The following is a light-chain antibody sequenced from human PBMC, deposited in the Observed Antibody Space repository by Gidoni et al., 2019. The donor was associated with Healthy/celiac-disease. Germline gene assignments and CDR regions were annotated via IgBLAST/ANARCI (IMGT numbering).Light chain of an antibody. J-gene: IGKJ2*01. V-gene: IGKV3-20*01. CDR3: QQYDSSPGYT. Sequence: EIVLTQSPGTLSLSPGERDNLACRASHRVISSDLGWYQQKPGQAPRLLIYGASTRATGIPARFSGSGSGTDFTLTITSLEPEDFAVYYCQQYDSSPGYTFGQGTKLEIK. CDR2: GAS. CDR1: HRVISSD.